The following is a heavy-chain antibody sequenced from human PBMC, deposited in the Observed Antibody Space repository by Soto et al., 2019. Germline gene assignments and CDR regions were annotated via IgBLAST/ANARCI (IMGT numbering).Heavy chain of an antibody. V-gene: IGHV4-59*08. J-gene: IGHJ4*02. Sequence: SETLSLTCTVSGGSISSYYWSWIRQPPGKGLEWIGYIYYSGSTNYNPSLKSRVTISVDTSKNQFSLKLSSVTAADTAVYYCARHFSRYGEIDYWGQGTLVTVS. D-gene: IGHD4-17*01. CDR1: GGSISSYY. CDR2: IYYSGST. CDR3: ARHFSRYGEIDY.